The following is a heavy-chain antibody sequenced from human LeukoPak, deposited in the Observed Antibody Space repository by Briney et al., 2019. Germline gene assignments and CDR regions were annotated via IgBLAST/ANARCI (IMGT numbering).Heavy chain of an antibody. CDR1: GFTFSDFY. CDR2: ISSSGSTI. J-gene: IGHJ5*02. Sequence: GGSLRLSCAASGFTFSDFYMSWIRQAPGKGLEWVSYISSSGSTIYYADSVKGRFTISRDNAKNSLYLQMNSLRAEDTAVYYCARDHTYYYDSSGYTWGQGTLVTVSS. V-gene: IGHV3-11*01. CDR3: ARDHTYYYDSSGYT. D-gene: IGHD3-22*01.